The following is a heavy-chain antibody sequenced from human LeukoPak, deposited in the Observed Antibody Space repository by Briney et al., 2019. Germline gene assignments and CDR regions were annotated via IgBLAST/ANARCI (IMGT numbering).Heavy chain of an antibody. J-gene: IGHJ6*03. CDR1: GYIFSNYW. V-gene: IGHV5-51*01. CDR2: IYPGHSDT. CDR3: ARQRGYYMDV. Sequence: GASLQISGKSAGYIFSNYWSGGGRELAGKGEDWLGIIYPGHSDTRHSPSFQGQVTISADKSISTAYLQWSSLKASDTAIYHCARQRGYYMDVWGQGTTVTVSS.